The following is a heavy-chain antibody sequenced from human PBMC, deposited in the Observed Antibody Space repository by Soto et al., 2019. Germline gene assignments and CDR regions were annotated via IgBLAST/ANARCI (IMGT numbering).Heavy chain of an antibody. J-gene: IGHJ6*02. Sequence: PSETLSLTCAVYGGSFSGYYWSWIRQPPGKGLEWIGEINHSGSTNYNPSLKSRVTISVDTSKNQFSLKLSSVTAADTAVYYCARGDVGNYYYGMDVSGQGTTVTVSS. CDR2: INHSGST. CDR1: GGSFSGYY. CDR3: ARGDVGNYYYGMDV. D-gene: IGHD3-10*01. V-gene: IGHV4-34*01.